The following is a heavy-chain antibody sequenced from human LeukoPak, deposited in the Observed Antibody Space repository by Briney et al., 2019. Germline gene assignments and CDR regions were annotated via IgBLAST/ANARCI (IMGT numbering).Heavy chain of an antibody. CDR1: GFIFSNYE. Sequence: PGGSLRLSCAGSGFIFSNYEMNWVSQAPGKGLEWVSYISSTGGDIYYADSVKGRFTISRDNAEKSVYLQMNSLRAEDTAVYYCARDLPTGTYRAYFDNWGQGTLVTVSS. V-gene: IGHV3-48*03. CDR2: ISSTGGDI. D-gene: IGHD1-26*01. CDR3: ARDLPTGTYRAYFDN. J-gene: IGHJ4*02.